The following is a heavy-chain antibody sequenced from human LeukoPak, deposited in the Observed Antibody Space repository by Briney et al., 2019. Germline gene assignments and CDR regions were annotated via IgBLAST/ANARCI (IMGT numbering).Heavy chain of an antibody. CDR3: ARGIWSATRVDYYLDN. V-gene: IGHV1-3*01. CDR2: INAGNGHT. Sequence: ASVKVSCKASGYTFSGYTIHWVRQAPGQRFEWMGWINAGNGHTKYSQNFQGRVTITRDSSANIVYMELSSLTSEDTAVYYCARGIWSATRVDYYLDNWGRGTLVTVSS. D-gene: IGHD5-24*01. CDR1: GYTFSGYT. J-gene: IGHJ4*02.